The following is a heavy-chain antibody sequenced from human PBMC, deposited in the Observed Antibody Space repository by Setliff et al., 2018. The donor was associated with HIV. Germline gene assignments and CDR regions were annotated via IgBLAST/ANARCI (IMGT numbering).Heavy chain of an antibody. D-gene: IGHD1-7*01. V-gene: IGHV3-11*04. CDR1: GFTFSDYY. J-gene: IGHJ4*02. CDR3: AREGITGTTLNPY. CDR2: ISSSGTTT. Sequence: PGGSLRLSCAGSGSGGSGFTFSDYYLSWVRQAPGKGLEWLSYISSSGTTTYYADSVKGRFTISRDNAKNSVLLQMNSLRVEDTAVYYCAREGITGTTLNPYWGQGTLVTVSS.